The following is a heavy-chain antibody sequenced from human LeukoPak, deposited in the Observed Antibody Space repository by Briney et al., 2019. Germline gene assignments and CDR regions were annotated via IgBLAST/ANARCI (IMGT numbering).Heavy chain of an antibody. CDR2: ISDNGGGR. J-gene: IGHJ4*02. CDR3: AKESGALGAPLYDY. CDR1: GFIFRNYV. D-gene: IGHD4/OR15-4a*01. V-gene: IGHV3-23*01. Sequence: GGSLRLSCGASGFIFRNYVMSWVRQAPGEGLEWVSGISDNGGGRYYADSVKGRFTISRDNSKNMLYLQMNSLRAEVTAVYYCAKESGALGAPLYDYWGRGILVTASS.